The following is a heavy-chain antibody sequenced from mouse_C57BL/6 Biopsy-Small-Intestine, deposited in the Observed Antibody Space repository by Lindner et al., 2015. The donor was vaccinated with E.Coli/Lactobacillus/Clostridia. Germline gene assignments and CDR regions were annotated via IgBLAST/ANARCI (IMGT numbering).Heavy chain of an antibody. D-gene: IGHD2-4*01. V-gene: IGHV1-54*01. J-gene: IGHJ2*01. CDR2: INPGSGGI. CDR3: AREAPYCNYAADY. CDR1: GYAFSNYL. Sequence: VQLQESGAELVRPGTSVKVSCKASGYAFSNYLIEWVKQRPGQGLEWIGVINPGSGGINYNEKFKGKATLTADKSSSTAYMHLSSLTSEDSAVYFCAREAPYCNYAADYWGQGTTLTVSS.